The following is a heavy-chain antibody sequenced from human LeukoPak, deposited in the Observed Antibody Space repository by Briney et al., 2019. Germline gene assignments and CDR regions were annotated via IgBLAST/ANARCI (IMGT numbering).Heavy chain of an antibody. CDR2: MNPNSGNT. CDR1: GYTFTSYD. V-gene: IGHV1-8*01. J-gene: IGHJ3*02. CDR3: ASVIAAAGMFAFDI. Sequence: GASVKVSCKASGYTFTSYDINWVRQATGQGLEWMGWMNPNSGNTGYAQKLQGRVTMTTDTSTSTAYMELRSLRSDDTAVYYCASVIAAAGMFAFDIWGQGTMVTVSS. D-gene: IGHD6-13*01.